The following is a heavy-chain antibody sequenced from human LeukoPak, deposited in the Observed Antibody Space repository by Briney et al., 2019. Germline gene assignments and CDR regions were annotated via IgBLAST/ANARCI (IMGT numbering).Heavy chain of an antibody. CDR2: ISAYNGNT. CDR3: AREHSSGWYPPSFDY. V-gene: IGHV1-18*01. J-gene: IGHJ4*02. Sequence: ASVKVSCKASGYTFTSYGISWVRQAPGQGLEWMGWISAYNGNTNYAQKFQGRVTITRDTSASTAYMELSSLRSEDTAVYYCAREHSSGWYPPSFDYWGQGTLVTVSS. CDR1: GYTFTSYG. D-gene: IGHD6-19*01.